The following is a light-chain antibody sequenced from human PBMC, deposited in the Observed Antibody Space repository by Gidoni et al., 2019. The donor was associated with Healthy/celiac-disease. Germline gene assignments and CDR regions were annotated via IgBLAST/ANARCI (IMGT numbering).Light chain of an antibody. Sequence: VLTQSPGTLSLSPGERATLSCRASQSVSSSYLAWYQQKPGQAPRLLIYGASSRATGIPDRFSGSGSGTDFTLTISRLEPEDFAVYYCQQYGSSPGTFGQGTKVEIK. CDR2: GAS. V-gene: IGKV3-20*01. CDR1: QSVSSSY. J-gene: IGKJ1*01. CDR3: QQYGSSPGT.